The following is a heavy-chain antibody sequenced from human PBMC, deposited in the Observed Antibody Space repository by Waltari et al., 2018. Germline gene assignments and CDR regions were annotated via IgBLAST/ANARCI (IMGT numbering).Heavy chain of an antibody. Sequence: QVQLVESGGGVVQPGRSLRLSCAASGFTFSDYAMHWVRQAPGKGLEWVAIMSYDGSNEYYPDAVKGRFTISRDNSKNTLSLQMNSLRVEDTAVYYCTKEGSGSYYPSWGQGTLVTVSS. J-gene: IGHJ4*02. CDR3: TKEGSGSYYPS. CDR1: GFTFSDYA. V-gene: IGHV3-30-3*02. D-gene: IGHD3-10*01. CDR2: MSYDGSNE.